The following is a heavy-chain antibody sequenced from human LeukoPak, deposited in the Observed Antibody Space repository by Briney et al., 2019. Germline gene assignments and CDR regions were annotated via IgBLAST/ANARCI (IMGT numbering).Heavy chain of an antibody. CDR3: ARGGTTGTTKSRFDP. CDR1: GGTFSSYA. Sequence: SVKVSCKASGGTFSSYAISWVRPAPGQGLEWMGGIIPIFGTANYAQKFQGRVTITADNSTSTAYMELSSLRSEDTAVYYCARGGTTGTTKSRFDPWGQGTLVTVSS. CDR2: IIPIFGTA. J-gene: IGHJ5*02. D-gene: IGHD1-1*01. V-gene: IGHV1-69*06.